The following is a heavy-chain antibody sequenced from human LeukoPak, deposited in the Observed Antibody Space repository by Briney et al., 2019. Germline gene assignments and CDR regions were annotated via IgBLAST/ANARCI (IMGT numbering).Heavy chain of an antibody. J-gene: IGHJ6*02. Sequence: ASVKLSCKASGYTFTSYYMHWVRQAPGQGLEWMGIISPSGGSTSYAQTFQGRVTMTRDTSTSTVYMELSSLRSEDTAVYYCARDSGGYYYDSSGYYAYGMDVWGQGTTITVSS. CDR3: ARDSGGYYYDSSGYYAYGMDV. D-gene: IGHD3-22*01. CDR1: GYTFTSYY. V-gene: IGHV1-46*01. CDR2: ISPSGGST.